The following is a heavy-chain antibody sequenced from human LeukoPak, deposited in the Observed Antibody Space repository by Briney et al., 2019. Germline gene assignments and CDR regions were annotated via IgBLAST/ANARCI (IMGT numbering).Heavy chain of an antibody. CDR1: GFTFSSYW. V-gene: IGHV3-7*01. D-gene: IGHD3-16*01. Sequence: GGSLRLSCAASGFTFSSYWMSWVRQAPGKGLEWVANIKYDGSEKYYVDSVKGRFTISRDNADNSLFLQMNSLRAEDTGVYYCASGRNYVYWGQGTLVTLSS. CDR2: IKYDGSEK. CDR3: ASGRNYVY. J-gene: IGHJ4*02.